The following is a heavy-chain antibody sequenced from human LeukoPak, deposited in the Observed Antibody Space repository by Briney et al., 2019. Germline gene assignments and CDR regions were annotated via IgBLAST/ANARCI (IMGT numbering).Heavy chain of an antibody. Sequence: ASVKVSCKASGYTFTGYYMNWVRQALGQGLEWMGRINPNTGGTNYAQNFQGSVTMTRDTSITTVYMELSRLRSDDTAVYYCARVGDGLNDGFDIWGQGTMVTVSS. CDR1: GYTFTGYY. CDR3: ARVGDGLNDGFDI. J-gene: IGHJ3*02. D-gene: IGHD5-24*01. V-gene: IGHV1-2*06. CDR2: INPNTGGT.